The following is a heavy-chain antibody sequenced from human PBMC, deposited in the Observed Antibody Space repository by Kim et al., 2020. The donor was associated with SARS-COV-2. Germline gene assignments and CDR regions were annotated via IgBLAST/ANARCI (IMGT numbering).Heavy chain of an antibody. V-gene: IGHV3-33*01. CDR1: GFTFSSYG. D-gene: IGHD5-18*01. CDR3: ARDEDTATAYGMDV. J-gene: IGHJ6*02. Sequence: GGSLRLSCAASGFTFSSYGMHWVRQAPGKGLEWVAVIWYDGSNKYYADSVKGRFTISRDNSKNTLYLQMNSLRAEDTAVYYCARDEDTATAYGMDVWGQGTTVTVSS. CDR2: IWYDGSNK.